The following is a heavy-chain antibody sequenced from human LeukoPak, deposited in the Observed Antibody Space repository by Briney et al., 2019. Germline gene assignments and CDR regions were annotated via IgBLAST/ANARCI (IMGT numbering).Heavy chain of an antibody. CDR3: ARDPRRYYDSSGPFDY. Sequence: SETLSLTCTVSGGSISSYYWGWIRQPPGKGLEWIGSIYDSGSTYYNPSLKSRVTISVDTSKNQFSLKLSSVTAADTAVYYCARDPRRYYDSSGPFDYWGQGTLVTASS. V-gene: IGHV4-39*07. J-gene: IGHJ4*02. CDR2: IYDSGST. CDR1: GGSISSYY. D-gene: IGHD3-22*01.